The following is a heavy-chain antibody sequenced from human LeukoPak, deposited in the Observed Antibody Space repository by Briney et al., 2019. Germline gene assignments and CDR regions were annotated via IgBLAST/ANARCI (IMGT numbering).Heavy chain of an antibody. V-gene: IGHV3-30-3*01. Sequence: GISLRLSCAAAGFTFSRYAMHWVRQAPGKGLEWVAVISYDGSNKYYADSVKGRFTISRDSSKNTLYLQMNSLRAEDTAVYYCASHYDTSGYHYFDFRGQGTLVTVSS. D-gene: IGHD3-22*01. CDR1: GFTFSRYA. CDR2: ISYDGSNK. CDR3: ASHYDTSGYHYFDF. J-gene: IGHJ4*02.